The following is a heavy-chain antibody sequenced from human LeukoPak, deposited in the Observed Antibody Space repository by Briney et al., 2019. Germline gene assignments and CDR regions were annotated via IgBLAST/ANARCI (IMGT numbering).Heavy chain of an antibody. CDR1: GGSISSGDYY. CDR3: AREGFFSARSGGSFAEIEPPEYNWFDP. Sequence: PSETLSLTCTVSGGSISSGDYYWSWIRQPPGKGLEWIGYIYYSGSTYYNPSLKSRVTISVDTSKNQFSLKLSSVTAADTAVYYCAREGFFSARSGGSFAEIEPPEYNWFDPWGQGTLVTVSS. CDR2: IYYSGST. J-gene: IGHJ5*02. D-gene: IGHD2-15*01. V-gene: IGHV4-30-4*01.